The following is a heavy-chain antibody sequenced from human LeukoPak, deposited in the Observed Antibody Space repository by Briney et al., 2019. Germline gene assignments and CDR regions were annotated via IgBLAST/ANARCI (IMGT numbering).Heavy chain of an antibody. D-gene: IGHD4-23*01. CDR2: MNPNSGNT. J-gene: IGHJ5*02. Sequence: ASVKVSCKASGYTFTTYDINWVRQATGQGLEWMGGMNPNSGNTGYAQKFQGRVTMTRNTSISTAYMELSSLRSEDTAVYYCARGPNKSDGGNSGSAWFDPWGQGTLVTVSS. CDR1: GYTFTTYD. CDR3: ARGPNKSDGGNSGSAWFDP. V-gene: IGHV1-8*01.